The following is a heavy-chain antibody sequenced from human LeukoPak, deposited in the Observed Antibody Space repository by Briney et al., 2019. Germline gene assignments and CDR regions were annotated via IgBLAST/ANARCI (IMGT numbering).Heavy chain of an antibody. J-gene: IGHJ4*02. Sequence: GGSLRLSCAASGFTFSNYEMNWVRQAPGKGLEWVSYISGSGSTIYYADSVKGRFTISRDNAKNSLYLQMNSLRAEDTAVYYCAREVGSGWYDPFDYWGQGTLVTVSS. CDR3: AREVGSGWYDPFDY. CDR1: GFTFSNYE. V-gene: IGHV3-48*03. D-gene: IGHD6-19*01. CDR2: ISGSGSTI.